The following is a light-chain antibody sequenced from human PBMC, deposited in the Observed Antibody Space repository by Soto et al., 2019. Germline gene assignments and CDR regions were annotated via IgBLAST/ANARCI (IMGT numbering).Light chain of an antibody. CDR3: SSYTSSSTPYV. CDR1: SSDVGGYNY. Sequence: QSALTQPASVSGSPGQSITISCIGTSSDVGGYNYVSWYQQHPGKAPKLMIYDVSNRPSGVSNRFSGSKSGNTASLTISGLQADDEADYYCSSYTSSSTPYVFGTGTKVTVL. J-gene: IGLJ1*01. CDR2: DVS. V-gene: IGLV2-14*01.